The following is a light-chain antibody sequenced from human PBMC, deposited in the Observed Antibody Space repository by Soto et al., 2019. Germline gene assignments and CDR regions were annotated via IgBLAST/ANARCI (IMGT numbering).Light chain of an antibody. CDR3: QQRRNWPMFT. CDR2: DAY. CDR1: QSLGTH. Sequence: EIVLTQSPATLSLSPGERASLSCRASQSLGTHLAWYQQRPGQSPRLLIYDAYKRATGIPARFSGGGSGADFTLTISSREPEDFAVYYCQQRRNWPMFTFGQGTKLEIK. J-gene: IGKJ2*01. V-gene: IGKV3-11*01.